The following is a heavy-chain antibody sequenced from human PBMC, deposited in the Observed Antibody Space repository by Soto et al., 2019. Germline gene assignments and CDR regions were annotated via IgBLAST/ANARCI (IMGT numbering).Heavy chain of an antibody. V-gene: IGHV1-8*01. CDR3: AGEKVGTTGIDF. CDR2: MNPNSGNT. J-gene: IGHJ4*02. D-gene: IGHD1-26*01. Sequence: QAQRVQSGAEVKKPGASVKVSCKASRYTFTGYDINWVRQATGQGLEWMGWMNPNSGNTGYAQNFQGRVTMTRDNSITTAYMELTSLRDDDSAVYYCAGEKVGTTGIDFWGQGTLVTVSS. CDR1: RYTFTGYD.